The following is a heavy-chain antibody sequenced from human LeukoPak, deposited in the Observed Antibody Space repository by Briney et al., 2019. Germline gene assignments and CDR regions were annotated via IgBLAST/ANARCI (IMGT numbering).Heavy chain of an antibody. CDR2: IRQDGGEK. CDR3: ARDGTAAGLYFDL. D-gene: IGHD6-13*01. CDR1: GFTFSRYW. V-gene: IGHV3-7*01. J-gene: IGHJ4*01. Sequence: GGSLRLSCAVSGFTFSRYWMNWVRQAPGKGLEWVASIRQDGGEKSYVDSVKGRFTMSRDNTKNSLYLQMSSLRAEDTAVYYCARDGTAAGLYFDLWGQGTLVTVSS.